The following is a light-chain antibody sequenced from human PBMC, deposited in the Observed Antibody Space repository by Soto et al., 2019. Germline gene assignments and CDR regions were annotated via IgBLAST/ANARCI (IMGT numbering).Light chain of an antibody. Sequence: QAVVTQDPSVTVSPGGTVTLTCDSSTGAVTSGHWRYWFQQKPGQAPRTLIYDTSKRHSWTPARFSGFLLGGEAALTLSGAQPEDDADYYCSLSYRGSRPARFGGGTKVTV. CDR2: DTS. J-gene: IGLJ2*01. V-gene: IGLV7-46*01. CDR1: TGAVTSGHW. CDR3: SLSYRGSRPAR.